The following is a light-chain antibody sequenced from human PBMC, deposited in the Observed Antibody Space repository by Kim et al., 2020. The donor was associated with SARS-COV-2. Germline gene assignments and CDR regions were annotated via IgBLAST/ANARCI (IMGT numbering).Light chain of an antibody. CDR3: QQSYNTPQT. V-gene: IGKV1-39*01. J-gene: IGKJ1*01. CDR2: AAS. CDR1: QSISKY. Sequence: ASVGDRVTITCRTSQSISKYLNWYQQKPGKAPKLLIYAASSLQSGVPSRFSGSGSGTDFTLTISSLQPEDFATYYCQQSYNTPQTFGQGTKVDIK.